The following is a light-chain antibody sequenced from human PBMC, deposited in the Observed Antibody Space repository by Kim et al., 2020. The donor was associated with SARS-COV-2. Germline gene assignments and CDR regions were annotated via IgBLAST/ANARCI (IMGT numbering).Light chain of an antibody. V-gene: IGLV1-40*01. CDR2: GNT. Sequence: QSALTQPPSVSGAPGRRVTISCTGGSSNIGTGYDVHWYQQLPGTAPKLLVYGNTNRPSGVPDRFSGSKSGTSASLAITGLQAEDEADYYCQSYDSSLSGWVFGTGTKVTVL. J-gene: IGLJ1*01. CDR3: QSYDSSLSGWV. CDR1: SSNIGTGYD.